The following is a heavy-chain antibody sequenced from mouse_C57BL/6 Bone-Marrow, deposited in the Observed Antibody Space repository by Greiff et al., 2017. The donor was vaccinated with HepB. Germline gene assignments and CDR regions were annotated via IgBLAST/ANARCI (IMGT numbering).Heavy chain of an antibody. J-gene: IGHJ3*01. Sequence: QVQLKESGAELVRPGTSVKMSCKASGYTFTNYWIGWAKQRPGHGLEWIGDIYPGGGYTNYNEKFKGKATLTVDKPSSTAYMQLSSLTSEDSAVYYCAKGTGGFAYWGQGTLVTVSA. CDR1: GYTFTNYW. D-gene: IGHD3-3*01. V-gene: IGHV1-63*01. CDR2: IYPGGGYT. CDR3: AKGTGGFAY.